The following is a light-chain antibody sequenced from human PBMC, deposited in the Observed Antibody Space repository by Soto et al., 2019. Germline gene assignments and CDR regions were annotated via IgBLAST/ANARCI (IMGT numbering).Light chain of an antibody. J-gene: IGKJ5*01. CDR1: QTVTSSY. V-gene: IGKV3-20*01. CDR2: GAS. Sequence: EIVWSHSPYTLSLSPLERATVSCRASQTVTSSYFAWYQQKPGQAPRLLIYGASNRATGIPDRFSGSGSGTDFTLTISRLEPEDSAVYYCQRITFGQGTRLEIK. CDR3: QRIT.